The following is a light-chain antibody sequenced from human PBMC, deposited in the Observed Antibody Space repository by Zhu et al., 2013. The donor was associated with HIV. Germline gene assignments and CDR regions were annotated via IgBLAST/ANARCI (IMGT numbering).Light chain of an antibody. Sequence: IQMTQSPSSLSASLGDRVTITCRASQVFSSALAWYQQRPGKAPKLLIYDVSTLESGVPSRFSGSGSGTDFTLTISSLQPEDFATYYCQQFDSYPLTFGGGTKVEIK. CDR1: QVFSSA. CDR2: DVS. CDR3: QQFDSYPLT. J-gene: IGKJ4*01. V-gene: IGKV1-13*02.